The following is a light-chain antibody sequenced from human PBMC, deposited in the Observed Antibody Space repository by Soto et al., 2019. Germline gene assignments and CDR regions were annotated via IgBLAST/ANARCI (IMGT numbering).Light chain of an antibody. V-gene: IGKV1-27*01. J-gene: IGKJ2*01. Sequence: DIQMTQSPSSLSASVGDRVTITCRASQGISNYLAWFQQKPGKVPELLIYASSTLRSGVPSRFSGSGSGKNFTLTVSSLQPEDVATSFFQKYNSAPRTFGQGTKLEIK. CDR1: QGISNY. CDR3: QKYNSAPRT. CDR2: ASS.